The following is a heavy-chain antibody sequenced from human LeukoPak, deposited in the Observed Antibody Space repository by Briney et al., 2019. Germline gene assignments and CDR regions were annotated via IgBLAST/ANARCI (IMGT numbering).Heavy chain of an antibody. D-gene: IGHD2-15*01. CDR1: VYPVTSYG. CDR3: ARDWRHCSGGSCYSAAPYYFDY. J-gene: IGHJ4*02. CDR2: ISAYNGNT. Sequence: ASVKLSCKPSVYPVTSYGISWVPQAPGHGLEWRGWISAYNGNTNYAQKLQGRVTMTTDTSTSTAYMDLRSLRSDDTDVYYCARDWRHCSGGSCYSAAPYYFDYWGQGTLVTVSS. V-gene: IGHV1-18*01.